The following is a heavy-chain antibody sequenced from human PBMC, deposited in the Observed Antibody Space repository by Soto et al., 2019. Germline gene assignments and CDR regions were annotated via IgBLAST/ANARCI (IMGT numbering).Heavy chain of an antibody. CDR2: IIPIFGTA. V-gene: IGHV1-69*13. D-gene: IGHD1-26*01. Sequence: SVKVSCKASGGTFSSYAISWVRQAPGQGLEWKGGIIPIFGTANYAQKFQGRVTITADESTSTAYMELSSLRSEDTAVYYCAREIKEQKDYYYYGMDVWGQGTTVTVSS. CDR3: AREIKEQKDYYYYGMDV. CDR1: GGTFSSYA. J-gene: IGHJ6*02.